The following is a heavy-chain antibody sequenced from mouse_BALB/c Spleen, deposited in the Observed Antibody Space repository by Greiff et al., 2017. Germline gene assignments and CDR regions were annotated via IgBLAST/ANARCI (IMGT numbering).Heavy chain of an antibody. J-gene: IGHJ4*01. D-gene: IGHD1-1*01. V-gene: IGHV1-14*01. CDR1: GYTFTSYI. CDR2: INPYNDGT. Sequence: EVKLMESGPELVKPGASVKMSCKASGYTFTSYIMHWVKQKPGQGLEWIGYINPYNDGTKYNEKFKGKATLTSDKSSSTAYMELSSLTSEDSAVYYCAPTVTDAMDYWGQGTSVTVSS. CDR3: APTVTDAMDY.